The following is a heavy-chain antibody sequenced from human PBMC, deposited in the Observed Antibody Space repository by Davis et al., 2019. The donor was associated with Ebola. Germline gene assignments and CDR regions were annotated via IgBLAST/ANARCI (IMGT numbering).Heavy chain of an antibody. CDR3: ARGHSSGWYVY. CDR1: GFTFSSYA. V-gene: IGHV3-33*08. Sequence: GESLKISCAASGFTFSSYAMHWVRQAPGKGLEWVAVIWYDGSNKYYADSVKGRFTISRDNSKNTLYLQMNSLRAEDTAVYYCARGHSSGWYVYWGQGTLVTVSS. D-gene: IGHD6-19*01. J-gene: IGHJ4*02. CDR2: IWYDGSNK.